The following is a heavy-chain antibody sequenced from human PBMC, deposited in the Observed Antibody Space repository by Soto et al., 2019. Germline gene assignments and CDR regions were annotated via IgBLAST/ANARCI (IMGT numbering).Heavy chain of an antibody. D-gene: IGHD2-15*01. J-gene: IGHJ3*02. CDR2: IYYSGST. CDR3: ARLLPAWDIVVVVAATRTNNAFDI. Sequence: PSETLSLTCTVSGGSISSGGYYWSWIRQHPGKGLEWIGYIYYSGSTYYNPSLKSRVTISVDTSKNQFSLKLSSVTAADTAVYYCARLLPAWDIVVVVAATRTNNAFDIWGQVTMVSVSS. V-gene: IGHV4-31*03. CDR1: GGSISSGGYY.